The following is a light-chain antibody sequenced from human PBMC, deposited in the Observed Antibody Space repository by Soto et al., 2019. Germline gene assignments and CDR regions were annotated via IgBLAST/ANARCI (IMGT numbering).Light chain of an antibody. CDR2: SAS. CDR3: QQRGNWPPT. CDR1: RSVSNY. V-gene: IGKV3-11*01. Sequence: EVVLTQSPATLSLSPGERATLSCRASRSVSNYLAWYQQTPGQPPRLLIYSASNRATGIPARFSGSGSGTDFTLTISSLEPEDFALYYCQQRGNWPPTFGPGTKVEIK. J-gene: IGKJ1*01.